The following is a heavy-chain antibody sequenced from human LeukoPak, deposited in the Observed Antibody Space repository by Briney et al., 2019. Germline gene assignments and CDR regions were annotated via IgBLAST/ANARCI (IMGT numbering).Heavy chain of an antibody. D-gene: IGHD3-10*01. CDR1: GGSISTYY. Sequence: PSETLSLSCSVSGGSISTYYWSWIRQPAGKGLEWIGRIYTTGGTNYNPSLKSRVTMSVDTSKNQFSLKLTSVIAADTAVYYCARDYYGSGSYFFDYWGQGTLVTVSS. CDR3: ARDYYGSGSYFFDY. CDR2: IYTTGGT. J-gene: IGHJ4*02. V-gene: IGHV4-4*07.